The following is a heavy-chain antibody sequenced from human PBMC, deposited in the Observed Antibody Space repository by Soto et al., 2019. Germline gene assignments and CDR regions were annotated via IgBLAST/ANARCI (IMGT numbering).Heavy chain of an antibody. CDR2: ISSSGNT. J-gene: IGHJ4*02. CDR1: DGSISNFY. D-gene: IGHD3-22*01. CDR3: ARAPMVLTRSYFDS. Sequence: SETLSLTCTVSDGSISNFYWSWIRQPPGKGLEWIGYISSSGNTNYNPSLQSRVSISVDTSKNQLSLNLTSVTAADTAVYYCARAPMVLTRSYFDSWGQGTPVTVSS. V-gene: IGHV4-59*01.